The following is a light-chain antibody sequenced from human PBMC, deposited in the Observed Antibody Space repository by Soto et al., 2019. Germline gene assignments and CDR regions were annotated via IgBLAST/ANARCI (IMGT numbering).Light chain of an antibody. CDR1: QSVATY. V-gene: IGKV3-11*01. Sequence: EIVLTQSPATLSLSPGETATLSCRASQSVATYLAWYQQKPGQAPRLLIYDASNMATGIPARFSGSGSATDSTLTSSSLEPEDFAFYYCQQRSDWLTFGGGTRVEIK. CDR2: DAS. CDR3: QQRSDWLT. J-gene: IGKJ4*01.